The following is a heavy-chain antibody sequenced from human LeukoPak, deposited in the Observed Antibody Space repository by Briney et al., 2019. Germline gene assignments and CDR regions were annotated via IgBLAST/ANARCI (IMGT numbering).Heavy chain of an antibody. CDR2: INHSGST. J-gene: IGHJ4*02. V-gene: IGHV4-34*01. CDR3: ASLTTTVVTIDY. Sequence: PSETLSLTCAVYGGSFSGYYWSWIRQPPGKGLEWIGEINHSGSTNYNPSLKSRVTISVDTSKNQFSLKLSSVTAADTAVYYCASLTTTVVTIDYWGQGTLVTVSS. CDR1: GGSFSGYY. D-gene: IGHD4-23*01.